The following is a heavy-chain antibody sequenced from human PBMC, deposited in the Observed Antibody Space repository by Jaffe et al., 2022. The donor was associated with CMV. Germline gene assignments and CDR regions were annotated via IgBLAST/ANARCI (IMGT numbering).Heavy chain of an antibody. J-gene: IGHJ6*02. D-gene: IGHD2-21*02. Sequence: EVQLLESGGGLVQPGGSLRLSCAASGFTFSSYAMSWVRQAPGKGLEWVSAISGSGGSTYYADSVKGRFTISRDNSKNTLYLQMNSLRAEDTAVYYCAKEACGGDCSIYYYGMDVWGQGTTVTVSS. CDR1: GFTFSSYA. CDR3: AKEACGGDCSIYYYGMDV. V-gene: IGHV3-23*01. CDR2: ISGSGGST.